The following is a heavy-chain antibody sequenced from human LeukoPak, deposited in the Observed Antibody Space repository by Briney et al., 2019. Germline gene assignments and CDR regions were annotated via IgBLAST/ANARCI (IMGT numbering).Heavy chain of an antibody. CDR1: GGTFSSYA. V-gene: IGHV1-69*05. Sequence: ASVKVSCKASGGTFSSYAISWVRQAPGQGLEWMGRITPIFGTANYAQKFQGRVTITTDESTSTAYMELSSLRSEDTAVYYCARDNQGYSSGWYYFDYWGWGTLVTVSS. J-gene: IGHJ4*02. CDR3: ARDNQGYSSGWYYFDY. D-gene: IGHD6-19*01. CDR2: ITPIFGTA.